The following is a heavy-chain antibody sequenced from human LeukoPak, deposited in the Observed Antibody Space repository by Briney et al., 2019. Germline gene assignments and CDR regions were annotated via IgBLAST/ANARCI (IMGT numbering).Heavy chain of an antibody. V-gene: IGHV3-48*03. CDR2: ISSSGSTI. D-gene: IGHD1-26*01. J-gene: IGHJ4*02. CDR1: GFTFNSFE. Sequence: GGSLRLSCAASGFTFNSFEMNWVRQAPGKGLEWVSYISSSGSTISYADSVKGRFAISRDNAKNSLYLQMNSLRAEDTAIYYRVRVSGPVSGGGYWGRGTLVTVSS. CDR3: VRVSGPVSGGGY.